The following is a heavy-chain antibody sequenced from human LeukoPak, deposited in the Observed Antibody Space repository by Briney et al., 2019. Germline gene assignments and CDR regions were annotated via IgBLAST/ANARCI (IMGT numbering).Heavy chain of an antibody. D-gene: IGHD6-13*01. CDR3: AKSNSSSWYYDAFDT. V-gene: IGHV3-23*01. J-gene: IGHJ3*02. CDR1: GFTFSSYA. CDR2: ISGSGGST. Sequence: GGSLRLSCGASGFTFSSYAMRGVRQAPGKGREGVSAISGSGGSTYYADSVKGRFTISRDNSKNTLYLQMHSLRAEDTAVYYCAKSNSSSWYYDAFDTWGQGTMVTVSS.